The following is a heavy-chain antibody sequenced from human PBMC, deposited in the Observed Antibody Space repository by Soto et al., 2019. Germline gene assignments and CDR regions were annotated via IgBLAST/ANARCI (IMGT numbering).Heavy chain of an antibody. CDR1: GGSISTSDYS. D-gene: IGHD3-3*01. CDR3: AGEMTIFGVAPGGGVDV. CDR2: IYQTGRT. Sequence: QLQLQESGSGLVQPSQTLSLTCTASGGSISTSDYSWTWIRQPPGGGLEWIGSIYQTGRTYVIPSLKSRVTMSLDKSKNQFSLNLTSVTAADTALYYCAGEMTIFGVAPGGGVDVWGQGTTVTVSS. J-gene: IGHJ6*02. V-gene: IGHV4-30-2*01.